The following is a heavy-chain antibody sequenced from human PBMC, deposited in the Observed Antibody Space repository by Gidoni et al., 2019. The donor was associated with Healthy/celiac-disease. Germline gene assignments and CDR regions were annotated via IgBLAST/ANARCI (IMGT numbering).Heavy chain of an antibody. CDR2: IKQDGSEK. Sequence: EVQLVESGGGLVQPGGSLRLSCAASGFTFSSYWMSWVRQAPGKGLEWVANIKQDGSEKYYVDSVKGRFTISRDNAKNSLYLQMNSLRAEDTAVYYCARTRGSYLRGFDYWGQGTLVTVSS. CDR1: GFTFSSYW. V-gene: IGHV3-7*01. D-gene: IGHD1-26*01. CDR3: ARTRGSYLRGFDY. J-gene: IGHJ4*02.